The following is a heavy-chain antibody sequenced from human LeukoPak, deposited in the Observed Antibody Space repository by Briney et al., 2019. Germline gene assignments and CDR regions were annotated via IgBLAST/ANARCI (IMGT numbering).Heavy chain of an antibody. J-gene: IGHJ4*02. CDR3: ARHYGGNSPGGFFDY. Sequence: PGGSLRLSCSASGFTFSSYAMSWVRQAPGKGLEWVSAISGSGGSTYYADSVKGRFTISRDNSKNTLYLQMNSLRAEDTAVYYCARHYGGNSPGGFFDYWGQGTLVTVSS. D-gene: IGHD4-23*01. CDR2: ISGSGGST. CDR1: GFTFSSYA. V-gene: IGHV3-23*01.